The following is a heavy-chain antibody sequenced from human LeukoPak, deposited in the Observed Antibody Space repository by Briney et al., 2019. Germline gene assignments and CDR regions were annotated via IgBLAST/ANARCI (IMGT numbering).Heavy chain of an antibody. V-gene: IGHV3-33*01. J-gene: IGHJ6*02. Sequence: PAESLTLSCAASGFTFSSYCMHWVRQAPGKGLEWVAVIWYDGSNKYYADSVKGRFTISRDNSKNTLYLQMNSLRAEDTAVYYCAREIVATTGGNYYYYGMDVWGQGTTVTVSS. CDR3: AREIVATTGGNYYYYGMDV. CDR2: IWYDGSNK. D-gene: IGHD5-12*01. CDR1: GFTFSSYC.